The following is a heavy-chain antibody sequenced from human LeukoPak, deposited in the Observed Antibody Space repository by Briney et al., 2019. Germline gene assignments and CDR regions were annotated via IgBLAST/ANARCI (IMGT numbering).Heavy chain of an antibody. V-gene: IGHV3-11*05. Sequence: NPGGSLRLSCAASGFTFSDYYMSWVRQAPGKGLEWVSYIISSSSYTNYADSVKGRFTISRDNDKNSLYLQMNSLRAEDTAVYYCARARSPDDSSGWYGEYYFDYWGQGTLVTVSS. CDR2: IISSSSYT. D-gene: IGHD6-19*01. CDR3: ARARSPDDSSGWYGEYYFDY. J-gene: IGHJ4*02. CDR1: GFTFSDYY.